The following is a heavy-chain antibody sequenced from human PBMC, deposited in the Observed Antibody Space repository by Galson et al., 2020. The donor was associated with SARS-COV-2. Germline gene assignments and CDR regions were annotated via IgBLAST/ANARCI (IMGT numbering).Heavy chain of an antibody. CDR2: IYSGGST. Sequence: GGSLRLSCAASGFTVSSNYMSWVRQAPGKGLEWVSVIYSGGSTYYADSVKGRFTISRDNSKNTLYLQMNSLRAEDTAVYYCARGGDIVATTLDYWGQRTLVTVSS. J-gene: IGHJ4*02. CDR3: ARGGDIVATTLDY. CDR1: GFTVSSNY. V-gene: IGHV3-53*01. D-gene: IGHD5-12*01.